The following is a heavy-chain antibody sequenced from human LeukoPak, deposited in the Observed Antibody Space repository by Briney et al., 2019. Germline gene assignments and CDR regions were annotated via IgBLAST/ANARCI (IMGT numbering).Heavy chain of an antibody. CDR1: GFTFSSYA. D-gene: IGHD6-6*01. CDR3: AKDEAARPGLGFDY. J-gene: IGHJ4*02. CDR2: ISGSGGST. V-gene: IGHV3-23*01. Sequence: PGGSLRLSCAAYGFTFSSYAMSWVRQAPGKGLEWVSAISGSGGSTYYADSVKGRFTISRDNSKNTLYLQMNSLRAEDTAVYYCAKDEAARPGLGFDYWGQGTLVTVSS.